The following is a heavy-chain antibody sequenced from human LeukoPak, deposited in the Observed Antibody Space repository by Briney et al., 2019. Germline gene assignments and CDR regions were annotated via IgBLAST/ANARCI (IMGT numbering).Heavy chain of an antibody. J-gene: IGHJ6*03. CDR2: IKQDGSEK. V-gene: IGHV3-7*01. D-gene: IGHD6-19*01. Sequence: PGGSLRLSCAASGFTFSSYWMSWVRQAPGKGLEWVANIKQDGSEKYYVDSVKGRFTISRDNAKNSLYLQMNSLRAEDTAAYYCARDSIAVAGTDYYYMDVWGKGTTVTVSS. CDR1: GFTFSSYW. CDR3: ARDSIAVAGTDYYYMDV.